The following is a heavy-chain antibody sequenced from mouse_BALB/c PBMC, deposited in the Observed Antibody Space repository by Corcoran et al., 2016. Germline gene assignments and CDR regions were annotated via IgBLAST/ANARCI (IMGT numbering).Heavy chain of an antibody. CDR1: ESTLTSYV. V-gene: IGHV1S136*01. D-gene: IGHD2-10*02. J-gene: IGHJ3*01. Sequence: EVQLQQSGHVLVKPGASEKMSCNASESTLTSYVMHWVKQKPEQGRQWIGYINPYNDGTKYNEKFKGKATLSSDKSSSTAYMELSSLTSEDSDVYYCARSEYGNACFAYWGQGTLVTVSA. CDR3: ARSEYGNACFAY. CDR2: INPYNDGT.